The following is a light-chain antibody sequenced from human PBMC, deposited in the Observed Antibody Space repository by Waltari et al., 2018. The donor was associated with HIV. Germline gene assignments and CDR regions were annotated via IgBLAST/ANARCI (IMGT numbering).Light chain of an antibody. CDR1: NSNIATNT. Sequence: QSVLTQPPSASGTPGPRVTISCSGSNSNIATNTVNWYQQLPGTAPTLLIYSNSRRPSGVPDRFSGSKSGTSASLAISGLQSEDEADYYCAAWDDSLNAVFGGGTKLTVL. CDR2: SNS. CDR3: AAWDDSLNAV. J-gene: IGLJ2*01. V-gene: IGLV1-44*01.